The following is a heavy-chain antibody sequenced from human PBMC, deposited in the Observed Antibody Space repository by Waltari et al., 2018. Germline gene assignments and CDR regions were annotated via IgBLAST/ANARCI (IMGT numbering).Heavy chain of an antibody. J-gene: IGHJ6*02. CDR2: IYYSGST. CDR3: ARDSYYDSSGYYYYYYGMDV. V-gene: IGHV4-59*01. CDR1: GGSISSYY. Sequence: QVQLQESGPGLVKPSETLSLTCTVAGGSISSYYWSWLRQPPGKGREWIGYIYYSGSTNYNPSLKSRVTISVDTSKNQFSLKLSSVTAADTAVYYCARDSYYDSSGYYYYYYGMDVWGQGTTVTVSS. D-gene: IGHD3-22*01.